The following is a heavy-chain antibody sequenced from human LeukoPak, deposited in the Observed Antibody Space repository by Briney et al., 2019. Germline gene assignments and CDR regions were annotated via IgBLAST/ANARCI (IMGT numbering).Heavy chain of an antibody. CDR3: AKGSDDSTGYYYVTYYYYMDV. CDR1: GFTFSSYA. Sequence: PGGSLRLSCAASGFTFSSYAMSWVRQAPGKGLEWVSAISGSGGNTYYADSVKGRFTISRDNSKNTLYLQMYSLRAEDTAVYYCAKGSDDSTGYYYVTYYYYMDVWGKGTTVTVSS. J-gene: IGHJ6*03. D-gene: IGHD3-22*01. CDR2: ISGSGGNT. V-gene: IGHV3-23*01.